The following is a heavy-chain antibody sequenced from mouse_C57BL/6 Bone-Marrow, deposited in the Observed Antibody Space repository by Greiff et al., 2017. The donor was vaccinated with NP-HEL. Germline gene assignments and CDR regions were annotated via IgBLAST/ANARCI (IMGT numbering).Heavy chain of an antibody. CDR3: AYYYGSSPYYFDY. V-gene: IGHV14-2*01. D-gene: IGHD1-1*01. J-gene: IGHJ2*01. CDR1: GYAFTNYL. CDR2: IDPEDGEA. Sequence: VQLQQSGAELVRPGTSVKVSCKASGYAFTNYLIEWVKQRTEQGLEWIGRIDPEDGEAKYAPKFQGKATITADTSSNTAYLQLSSLTSEDTAVYYCAYYYGSSPYYFDYWGQGTTLTVSS.